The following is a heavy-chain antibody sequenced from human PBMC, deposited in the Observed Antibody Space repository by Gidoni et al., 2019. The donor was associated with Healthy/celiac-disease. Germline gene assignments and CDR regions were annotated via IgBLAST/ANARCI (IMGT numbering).Heavy chain of an antibody. D-gene: IGHD3-22*01. V-gene: IGHV1-69*01. J-gene: IGHJ3*02. Sequence: QVQLVQSGAEVKKPGSSVKVSCKASGGTFSSYAISWVRQAPGQGLEWMGGIIPIFGTANYAQKFQGRVTITADESTSTAYMELSSLRSEDTAVYYCASLPYYYDSSGYPKEAFDIWGQGTMVTVSS. CDR3: ASLPYYYDSSGYPKEAFDI. CDR1: GGTFSSYA. CDR2: IIPIFGTA.